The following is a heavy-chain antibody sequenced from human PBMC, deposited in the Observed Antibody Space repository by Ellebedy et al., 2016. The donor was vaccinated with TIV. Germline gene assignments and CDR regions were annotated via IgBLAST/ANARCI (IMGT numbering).Heavy chain of an antibody. J-gene: IGHJ3*02. D-gene: IGHD1-26*01. CDR1: GHTFTAFH. CDR2: VYPNSGDT. V-gene: IGHV1-2*02. Sequence: ASVKVSCKTSGHTFTAFHIHWVRQAPGQGLEWMGWVYPNSGDTNYAQKFQGRVTMTRDTSISTAYMELSRLRSDDTAVYYCARDPGGSYVNDAFDIWGQGTMVTVSS. CDR3: ARDPGGSYVNDAFDI.